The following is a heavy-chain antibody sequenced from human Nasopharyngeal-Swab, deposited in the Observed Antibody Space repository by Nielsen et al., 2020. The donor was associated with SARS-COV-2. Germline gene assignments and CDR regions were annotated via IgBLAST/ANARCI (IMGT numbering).Heavy chain of an antibody. CDR2: SSGSVGST. CDR3: AKDGEEQQLVRYFQH. V-gene: IGHV3-23*01. J-gene: IGHJ1*01. CDR1: GFTFSNYA. D-gene: IGHD6-13*01. Sequence: GESLKISCAASGFTFSNYAMSWVRQAPGKGLEWDSSSSGSVGSTYYADSVKGRFTISRDNSKNTLSLQMNSLRAEDTAVYYCAKDGEEQQLVRYFQHWGQGTLVTVSS.